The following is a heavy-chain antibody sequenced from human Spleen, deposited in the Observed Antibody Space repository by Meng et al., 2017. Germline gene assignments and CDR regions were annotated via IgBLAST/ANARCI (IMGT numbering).Heavy chain of an antibody. J-gene: IGHJ6*02. CDR1: GGSFSGYY. CDR2: INHSGST. V-gene: IGHV4-34*01. Sequence: SETLSLTCAVYGGSFSGYYWSWTRQPPGKGLEWIGEINHSGSTNYNPSLKSRVTISVDTSKNQFSLKLSSVTAADTAVYYCVRGSSWKRGYYGMDVWGQGTSVTVSS. CDR3: VRGSSWKRGYYGMDV. D-gene: IGHD6-13*01.